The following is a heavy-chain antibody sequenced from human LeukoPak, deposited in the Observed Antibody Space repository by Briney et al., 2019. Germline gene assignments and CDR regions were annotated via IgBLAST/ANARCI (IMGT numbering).Heavy chain of an antibody. Sequence: PGGSLRLSCTASGFTFGDNAMSWVRQAPGKGLEWVGFIRSKAYGGTTEYAASVKGRFTISRDDSKSIAYLQMNSLKTEDTAVYYCTRVDLGVVAYYYYYYMDVWGKGTTVTVSS. CDR3: TRVDLGVVAYYYYYYMDV. D-gene: IGHD3-22*01. CDR2: IRSKAYGGTT. V-gene: IGHV3-49*04. CDR1: GFTFGDNA. J-gene: IGHJ6*03.